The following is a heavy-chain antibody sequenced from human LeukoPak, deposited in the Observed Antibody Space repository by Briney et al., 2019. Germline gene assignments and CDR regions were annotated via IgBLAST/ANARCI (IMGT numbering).Heavy chain of an antibody. CDR1: GGSISSGGFS. CDR2: IHNSGST. V-gene: IGHV4-31*01. J-gene: IGHJ5*02. D-gene: IGHD3-10*01. Sequence: PSETLSLTCSVTGGSISSGGFSWSWIRQHPGQGLEWIGYIHNSGSTYYNPSLQSQAIISLDTSNSQFSLQLNSVTAADTAVYFCARVDGSGSKRWFDPWGQGVPVTVSS. CDR3: ARVDGSGSKRWFDP.